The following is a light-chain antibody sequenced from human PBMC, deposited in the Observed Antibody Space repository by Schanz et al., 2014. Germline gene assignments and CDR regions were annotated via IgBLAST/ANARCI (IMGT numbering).Light chain of an antibody. CDR1: RFNIGAGYN. Sequence: QSVLTQPPSVSGAPGQGVTISCTGSRFNIGAGYNVHWYRHLTGGAPELLIYRNTNRPSGVPDRFSGSLSASSASLVITGLQAEDEGDYYCAAWDDSLNGRNWVFGGGTKLTVL. CDR3: AAWDDSLNGRNWV. V-gene: IGLV1-40*01. CDR2: RNT. J-gene: IGLJ3*02.